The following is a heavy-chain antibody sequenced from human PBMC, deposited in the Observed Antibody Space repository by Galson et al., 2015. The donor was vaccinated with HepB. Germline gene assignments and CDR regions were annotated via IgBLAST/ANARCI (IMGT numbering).Heavy chain of an antibody. CDR1: GFTFSSYG. Sequence: SLRLSCAASGFTFSSYGMHWVRQAPGKGLEWVAVIWYDGSNKYYADSVKGRFTISRDNSKNTLYLQMNSLRAEDTAVYYCARDQSSGWYSGDYYYYYGMDVWGQGTTVTVSS. CDR3: ARDQSSGWYSGDYYYYYGMDV. D-gene: IGHD6-19*01. CDR2: IWYDGSNK. J-gene: IGHJ6*02. V-gene: IGHV3-33*08.